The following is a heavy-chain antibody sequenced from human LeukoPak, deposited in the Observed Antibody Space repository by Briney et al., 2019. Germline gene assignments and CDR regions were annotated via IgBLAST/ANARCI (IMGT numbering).Heavy chain of an antibody. CDR2: INHSGST. CDR1: GGSFSGYY. CDR3: ARVGASSTPDY. V-gene: IGHV4-34*01. J-gene: IGHJ4*02. D-gene: IGHD3-16*01. Sequence: SETLSLTCAVYGGSFSGYYWSWIRQPPGKGLEWIGEINHSGSTNYNPSLKSRVTISVDTSKNQFSLKLSSVTAADTAVYYCARVGASSTPDYWGQGTLVTVSS.